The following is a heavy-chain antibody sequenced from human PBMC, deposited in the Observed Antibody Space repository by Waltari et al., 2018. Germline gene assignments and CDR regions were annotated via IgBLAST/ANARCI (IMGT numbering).Heavy chain of an antibody. J-gene: IGHJ4*02. D-gene: IGHD6-13*01. Sequence: QVQLVQAGAEGQKPGSSVKVSCKASGGTFSSYAISWVRQAPGQGLEWMGGIIPIFGTANYAQKFQGRVTITADESTSTAYMELSSLRSEDTAVYYCARLGIGSSWPEYYFDYWGQGTLVTVSS. CDR1: GGTFSSYA. CDR3: ARLGIGSSWPEYYFDY. CDR2: IIPIFGTA. V-gene: IGHV1-69*13.